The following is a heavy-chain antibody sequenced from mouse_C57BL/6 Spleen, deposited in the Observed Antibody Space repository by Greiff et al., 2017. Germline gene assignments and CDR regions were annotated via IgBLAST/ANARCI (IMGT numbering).Heavy chain of an antibody. V-gene: IGHV1-81*01. D-gene: IGHD2-10*01. Sequence: VKLMASGAELARPGASVKLSCKASGYTFTSSGISWVKQRTGQGLAWIGELYPRSGNTYYNEKFKGKATLTADKSSSAAYMELRSMTSEDAAVYFCARAYSGAMDYWGQGTSVTVSS. CDR3: ARAYSGAMDY. CDR1: GYTFTSSG. CDR2: LYPRSGNT. J-gene: IGHJ4*01.